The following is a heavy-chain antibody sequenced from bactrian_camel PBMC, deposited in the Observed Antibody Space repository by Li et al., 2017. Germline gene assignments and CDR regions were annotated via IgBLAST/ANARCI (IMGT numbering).Heavy chain of an antibody. V-gene: IGHV3S53*01. Sequence: HVQLVESGGGSVEAGGTLRLSCLLSGATFTDTCMAWFRQAPGKEREGVAAITNDGDSRYADSVKGRFTISRANATTLYLQINNLKPEDSAMYYCAASGSRCLDFPYWGQGTQVTVS. CDR3: AASGSRCLDFPY. CDR2: ITNDGDS. D-gene: IGHD3*01. J-gene: IGHJ6*01. CDR1: GATFTDTC.